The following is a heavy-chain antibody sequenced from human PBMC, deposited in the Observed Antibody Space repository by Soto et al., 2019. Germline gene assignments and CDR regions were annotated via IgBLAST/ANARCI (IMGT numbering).Heavy chain of an antibody. Sequence: QVQLQESGPGLVNPSQTLSLTCTVSGGSISSGGYYWSWIRQHPGKGLEWIGYFYYSGSTSYNPSLEGRVTISVDTSKNKFSLKVSSVAAADTAVYYCARSDARLGELSPYVSDYWGQGTLVTVSS. CDR3: ARSDARLGELSPYVSDY. CDR1: GGSISSGGYY. J-gene: IGHJ4*02. D-gene: IGHD3-16*02. V-gene: IGHV4-31*03. CDR2: FYYSGST.